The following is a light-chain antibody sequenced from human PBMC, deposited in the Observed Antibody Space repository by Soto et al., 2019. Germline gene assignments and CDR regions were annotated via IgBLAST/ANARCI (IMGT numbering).Light chain of an antibody. J-gene: IGKJ1*01. CDR1: QSISSW. CDR3: QQYNSYSQT. CDR2: KAS. V-gene: IGKV1-5*03. Sequence: DIPMTQSPSTLSASVGDRITITCRASQSISSWLAWYQQKPGKAPKLLIYKASSLESGVPSRFSGSGSGTEFTLTISSLQPDDFATYYCQQYNSYSQTFGQGTKV.